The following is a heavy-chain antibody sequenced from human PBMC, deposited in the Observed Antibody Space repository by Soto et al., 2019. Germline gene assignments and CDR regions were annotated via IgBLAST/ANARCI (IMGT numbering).Heavy chain of an antibody. V-gene: IGHV4-59*01. Sequence: PSETLSLTCTVSGGSISSYYWSWIRQPPGQGLEWIAYISYSGSTNYNPSLKSRVTISVDTSKNQFSLKLSSVTAADTAVYYCARAIAAAGRRAKTGYKEYYYYGMEVWGQGTTVTVS. CDR3: ARAIAAAGRRAKTGYKEYYYYGMEV. CDR2: ISYSGST. J-gene: IGHJ6*02. D-gene: IGHD6-13*01. CDR1: GGSISSYY.